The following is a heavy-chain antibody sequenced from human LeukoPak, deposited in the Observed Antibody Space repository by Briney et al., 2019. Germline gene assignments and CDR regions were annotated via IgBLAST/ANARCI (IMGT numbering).Heavy chain of an antibody. CDR2: ISSSGSTI. CDR1: GFTFSDYY. J-gene: IGHJ6*03. CDR3: AGYGVGYYYGSGSSYYYMDV. D-gene: IGHD3-10*01. Sequence: PGGSLRLSCAASGFTFSDYYMSWIRQAPGKGLEWVSYISSSGSTIYYADSVKGRFTISRDNSKNTLYLQMNSLRAEDTAVYYCAGYGVGYYYGSGSSYYYMDVWGKGTTVTVSS. V-gene: IGHV3-11*01.